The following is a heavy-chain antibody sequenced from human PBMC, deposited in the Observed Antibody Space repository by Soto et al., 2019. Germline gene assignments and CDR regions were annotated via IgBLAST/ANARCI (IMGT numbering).Heavy chain of an antibody. V-gene: IGHV3-23*01. J-gene: IGHJ6*02. D-gene: IGHD5-12*01. CDR2: ISGSGGST. CDR3: ATNSGYDLYYGMDV. Sequence: PGGSQRLSCAASGFSFRHYAMSWVRQAPGKGLEWVSAISGSGGSTYYADSVKGRFTISRDNSKNTLYLQMNSLRAEDTAVYYCATNSGYDLYYGMDVWGQGTTVTVSS. CDR1: GFSFRHYA.